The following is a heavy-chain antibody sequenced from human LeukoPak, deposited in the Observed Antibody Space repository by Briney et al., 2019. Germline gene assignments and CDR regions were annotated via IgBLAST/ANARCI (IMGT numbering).Heavy chain of an antibody. D-gene: IGHD1-7*01. CDR1: GFTFSSYV. V-gene: IGHV3-30-3*01. CDR3: ARGPNWNLEEADWFDP. J-gene: IGHJ5*02. Sequence: GRFLRLPCAASGFTFSSYVMHWVRQAPGKGLEWVALISYDGNNQYYADSVKGRFTISRDNSKNTLYLQMNSLRAEDTAVYYCARGPNWNLEEADWFDPWGQGTLVTVSS. CDR2: ISYDGNNQ.